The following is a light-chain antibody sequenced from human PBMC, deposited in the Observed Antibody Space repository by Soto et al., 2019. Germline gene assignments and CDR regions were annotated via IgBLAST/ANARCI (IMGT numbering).Light chain of an antibody. CDR1: SSDVGGYNY. J-gene: IGLJ2*01. Sequence: QSALTQPPSASGSPGQSVTISCIGTSSDVGGYNYVSWYRQHPGKAPQLIIYDVNKRPSGVPDRFSGSKSGNTASLTVSGLQAEDEADYFCNSYGGTNNYVVFGGGTKLTVL. CDR3: NSYGGTNNYVV. CDR2: DVN. V-gene: IGLV2-8*01.